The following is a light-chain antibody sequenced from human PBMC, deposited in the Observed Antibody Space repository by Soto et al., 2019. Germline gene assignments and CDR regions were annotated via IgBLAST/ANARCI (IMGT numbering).Light chain of an antibody. CDR2: AVT. J-gene: IGLJ1*01. V-gene: IGLV2-23*02. CDR3: CSFADFTYV. Sequence: QSALTPPASVSGSPGQSITISCTGTSSDIGSYDLVSWYQQHPGTAPKLIIYAVTKRPSGGSTRFSGSKSGNTASLTISGLQAVDEADYYCCSFADFTYVFGAGTKGTVL. CDR1: SSDIGSYDL.